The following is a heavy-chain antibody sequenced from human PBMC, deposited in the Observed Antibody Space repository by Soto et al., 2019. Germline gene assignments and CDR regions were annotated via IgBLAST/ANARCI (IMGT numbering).Heavy chain of an antibody. V-gene: IGHV4-31*03. CDR1: GGSISSGGYY. CDR3: ARYPGYGDYRSYYFDY. Sequence: TLSLTCTVSGGSISSGGYYWSWIRQHPGKGLEWIGYIYYSGSTYYNPSLKSRVTISVDTSKNQFSLKLSSVTAADTAVYYCARYPGYGDYRSYYFDYWGQGTLVTVSS. CDR2: IYYSGST. D-gene: IGHD4-17*01. J-gene: IGHJ4*02.